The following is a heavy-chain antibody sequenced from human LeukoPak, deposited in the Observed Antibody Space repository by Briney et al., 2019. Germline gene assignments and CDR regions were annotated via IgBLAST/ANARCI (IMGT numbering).Heavy chain of an antibody. CDR1: GGSISSSSYY. Sequence: SETLSLTCTVSGGSISSSSYYWGWIRQPPGKGLEWIGSIYYSGYTYYNPSLKSRVTISVDTSKNQFSLKLSSVTAADTAVYYCARDRIYGSGSDHFDYWGQGTLVTVSS. J-gene: IGHJ4*02. CDR3: ARDRIYGSGSDHFDY. V-gene: IGHV4-39*07. CDR2: IYYSGYT. D-gene: IGHD3-10*01.